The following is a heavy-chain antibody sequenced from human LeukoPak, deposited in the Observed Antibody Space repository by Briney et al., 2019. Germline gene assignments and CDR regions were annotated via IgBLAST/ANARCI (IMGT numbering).Heavy chain of an antibody. Sequence: GRSLRLSCAASGFTFSSYWMHWVRQAPGKGLVWVSRINSDGSSTIYADSVKGRFTISRDNAKNTLYLQMNSLRAEDAAVYYCARGFYDILTGYYLPFDYWGQGTLVTVSS. J-gene: IGHJ4*02. D-gene: IGHD3-9*01. V-gene: IGHV3-74*01. CDR1: GFTFSSYW. CDR3: ARGFYDILTGYYLPFDY. CDR2: INSDGSST.